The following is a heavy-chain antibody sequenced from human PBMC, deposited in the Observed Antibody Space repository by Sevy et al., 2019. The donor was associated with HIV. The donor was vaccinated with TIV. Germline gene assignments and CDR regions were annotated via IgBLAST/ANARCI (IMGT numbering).Heavy chain of an antibody. CDR2: INPNSGGT. CDR3: ARGVGGYSYGPRYYFDY. V-gene: IGHV1-2*06. Sequence: ASVKVSCKASGYTFTGYYMHWVRQAPGQGLEWMGRINPNSGGTNYAQKFQGRVTMTRDTSISTAYMELSRLRSDDTAVYYCARGVGGYSYGPRYYFDYWGQGTLDTVSS. D-gene: IGHD5-18*01. J-gene: IGHJ4*02. CDR1: GYTFTGYY.